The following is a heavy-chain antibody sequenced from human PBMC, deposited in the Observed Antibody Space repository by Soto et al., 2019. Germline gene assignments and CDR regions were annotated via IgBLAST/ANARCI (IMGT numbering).Heavy chain of an antibody. CDR3: ARDHPHSYGIYYFDY. D-gene: IGHD5-18*01. V-gene: IGHV4-59*01. Sequence: SETLSLTCTVSGGSISSYYWSWIRQPPGKGLEWIGYIYYSGSTNYNPSLKSRVTISADTSKNQVSLKLTSVTAADTAVYYCARDHPHSYGIYYFDYWGQGTLVTAPQ. J-gene: IGHJ4*02. CDR1: GGSISSYY. CDR2: IYYSGST.